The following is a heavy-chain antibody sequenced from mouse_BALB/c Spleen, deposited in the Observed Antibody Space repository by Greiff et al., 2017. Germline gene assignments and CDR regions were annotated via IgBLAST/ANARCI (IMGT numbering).Heavy chain of an antibody. J-gene: IGHJ2*01. D-gene: IGHD2-1*01. Sequence: VQLKESGAELVKPGASVKLSCTASGFNIKDTYMHWVKQRPEQGLEWIGRIDPANGNTKYDPKFQGKATITADTSSNTAYLQLSSLTSEDTAVYYCARSSYGNYFFDYWGQGTTLTVSS. CDR1: GFNIKDTY. CDR2: IDPANGNT. CDR3: ARSSYGNYFFDY. V-gene: IGHV14-3*02.